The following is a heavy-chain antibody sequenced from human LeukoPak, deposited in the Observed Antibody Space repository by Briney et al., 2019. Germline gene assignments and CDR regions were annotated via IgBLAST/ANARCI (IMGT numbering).Heavy chain of an antibody. J-gene: IGHJ6*02. CDR1: GGSISSSSYY. CDR3: ARVRRRVGATNYGMDV. V-gene: IGHV4-39*07. CDR2: IYYSGST. D-gene: IGHD1-26*01. Sequence: SETLSLTCTVSGGSISSSSYYWGWIRQPPGKGLEWIGSIYYSGSTYYNPSLKSRVTISVDTSKNQFSLKLSSVTAADTAVYYCARVRRRVGATNYGMDVWGQGTTVTVSS.